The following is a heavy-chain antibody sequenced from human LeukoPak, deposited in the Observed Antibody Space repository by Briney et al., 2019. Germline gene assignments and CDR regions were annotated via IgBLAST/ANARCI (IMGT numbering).Heavy chain of an antibody. CDR2: ISAYNGNT. D-gene: IGHD2-2*01. Sequence: ASVNVSCKSSGYTFTSYGISWVRQAPGQGLELMGWISAYNGNTNYSQKIQGRGTITTDTSTSTGYMELRSLRCDDTAVYYCARYGGYCSSTSCYALFDYWGQGTLVTVSS. CDR1: GYTFTSYG. V-gene: IGHV1-18*01. CDR3: ARYGGYCSSTSCYALFDY. J-gene: IGHJ4*02.